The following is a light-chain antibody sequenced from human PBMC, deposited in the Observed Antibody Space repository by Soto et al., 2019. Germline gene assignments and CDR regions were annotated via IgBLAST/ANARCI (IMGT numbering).Light chain of an antibody. CDR3: QQYSEWHCT. CDR1: QSVSND. Sequence: EMVMTQSPASLSVSPGERATLSCRASQSVSNDLAWYQHKPGQAPRLLIYSVSSRATGIPARFGGSGSGTEFTLTISSLQSEDFAVYYCQQYSEWHCTFGQGTKVEVK. J-gene: IGKJ1*01. CDR2: SVS. V-gene: IGKV3-15*01.